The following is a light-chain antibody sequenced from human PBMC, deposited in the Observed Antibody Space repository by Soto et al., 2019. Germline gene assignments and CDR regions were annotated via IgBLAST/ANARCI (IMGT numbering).Light chain of an antibody. CDR2: DDS. CDR3: QVWDNSSDQGV. V-gene: IGLV3-21*02. Sequence: SYELTHPPSVSVAPGQTARITCGGNNSGSKSVHWYQQKPGQAPVLVVYDDSDRPSGIPERFSGSNSGNTATLTISRVEAGDEADYYCQVWDNSSDQGVFGGGTKLTVL. CDR1: NSGSKS. J-gene: IGLJ3*02.